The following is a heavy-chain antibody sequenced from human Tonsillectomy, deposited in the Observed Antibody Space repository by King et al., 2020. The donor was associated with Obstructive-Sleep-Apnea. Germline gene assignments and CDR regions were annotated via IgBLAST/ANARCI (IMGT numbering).Heavy chain of an antibody. Sequence: VQLVESGGGVVQPGRSLRLSCAASGFTFSSYTMHWVRQAPGKGLEWVAVISYDGSNKYYADSVKGRFTISRDNSKNTPYLKMNSLRAEDTAVYYCARAEQQLGIFDYWGQGTLVTVSS. CDR1: GFTFSSYT. D-gene: IGHD6-13*01. CDR2: ISYDGSNK. V-gene: IGHV3-30*04. J-gene: IGHJ4*02. CDR3: ARAEQQLGIFDY.